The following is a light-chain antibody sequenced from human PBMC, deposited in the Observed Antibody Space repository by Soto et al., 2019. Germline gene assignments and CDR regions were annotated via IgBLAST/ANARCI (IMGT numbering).Light chain of an antibody. CDR3: LHPYSLPFA. CDR2: GAS. CDR1: QSIGSH. V-gene: IGKV1-39*01. J-gene: IGKJ4*01. Sequence: IEVTQSPSSLSASVGDRVTITCRASQSIGSHLNWYQQKPGTAPNLLIHGASSLQGGLPSRFSGSGSGTDITLTISTQQPEDFANYCYLHPYSLPFAFGEGTKVEI.